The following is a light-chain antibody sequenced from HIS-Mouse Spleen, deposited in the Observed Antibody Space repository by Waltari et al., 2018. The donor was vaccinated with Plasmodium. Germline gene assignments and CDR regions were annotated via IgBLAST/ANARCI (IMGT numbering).Light chain of an antibody. Sequence: QSALTQPASVSGSPGQPITISCTGTRSDVGSYNLVSWYQQHPGKAPKLMLYEGSKRPSGVSNRFSGSKSGNTASLTISGLQAEDEADYYCCSYAGSSTRWVFGGGTKLTVL. CDR3: CSYAGSSTRWV. J-gene: IGLJ3*02. V-gene: IGLV2-23*01. CDR2: EGS. CDR1: RSDVGSYNL.